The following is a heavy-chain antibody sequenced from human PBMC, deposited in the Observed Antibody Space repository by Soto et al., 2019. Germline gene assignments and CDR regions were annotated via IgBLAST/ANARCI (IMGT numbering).Heavy chain of an antibody. V-gene: IGHV1-69*04. Sequence: SVKVSCKASGGTFSSYTISWVRQAPGQGLEWMGRIIPILGIANYAQKFQGRVTITADKSTSTAYMELSSLRSEDTAVYYCARDRIVVVPAADPAGYRGDYYYYMDVWGEGTTVTVSS. CDR1: GGTFSSYT. D-gene: IGHD2-2*01. J-gene: IGHJ6*03. CDR2: IIPILGIA. CDR3: ARDRIVVVPAADPAGYRGDYYYYMDV.